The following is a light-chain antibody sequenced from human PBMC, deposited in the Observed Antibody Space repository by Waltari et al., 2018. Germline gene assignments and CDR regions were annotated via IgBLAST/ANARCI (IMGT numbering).Light chain of an antibody. Sequence: SYELTQASSVSVSPAQTASITRSGDKCGDKYLNWYQHKPGQSPVLVIYQKSKRRSGIPERFSGSISRKTATLTISAAQAMDEADYYCQAWDSGTVVFGGGTKLTVL. CDR3: QAWDSGTVV. CDR2: QKS. V-gene: IGLV3-1*01. CDR1: KCGDKY. J-gene: IGLJ2*01.